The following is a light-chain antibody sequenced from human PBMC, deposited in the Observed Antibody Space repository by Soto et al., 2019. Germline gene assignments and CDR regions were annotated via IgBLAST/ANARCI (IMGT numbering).Light chain of an antibody. J-gene: IGKJ5*01. CDR1: QDIRGA. CDR3: QQFNSYPIT. V-gene: IGKV1-13*02. Sequence: AIQVTQSPSSLSASVGDRVTITCRASQDIRGALAWYQQKPGKAPNLLIYDVSTLASGVPSRFSGSGSGTEFTLTISSLQPEDFGTYYCQQFNSYPITFGHGTRLEIK. CDR2: DVS.